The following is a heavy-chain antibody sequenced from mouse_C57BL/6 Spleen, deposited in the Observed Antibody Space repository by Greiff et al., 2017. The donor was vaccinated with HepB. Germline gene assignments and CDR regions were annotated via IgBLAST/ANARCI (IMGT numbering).Heavy chain of an antibody. J-gene: IGHJ2*01. CDR1: GYSITSGYD. CDR3: ARERELYYFDY. Sequence: EVQLVESGPGMVKPSQSLSLTCTVTGYSITSGYDWHWIRHFPGNKLEWMGYISYSGSTNYNPSLKSRISITHDTSKNHFFLKLNSVTTEDTATYYCARERELYYFDYWGQGTTLTVSS. CDR2: ISYSGST. V-gene: IGHV3-1*01.